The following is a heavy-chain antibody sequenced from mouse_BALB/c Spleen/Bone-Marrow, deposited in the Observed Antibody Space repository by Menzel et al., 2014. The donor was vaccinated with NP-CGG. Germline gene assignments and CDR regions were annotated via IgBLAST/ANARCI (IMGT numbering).Heavy chain of an antibody. CDR1: GFAFSSYD. CDR2: ISSGGSYT. J-gene: IGHJ4*01. V-gene: IGHV5-9*02. D-gene: IGHD2-4*01. CDR3: ARVLRVYAMDY. Sequence: DVKVVESGGGLVKPGGSLKLSCAASGFAFSSYDMSWVRQTPEKRLEWVATISSGGSYTYYPDSVRGRFTISRDNARNTLYLQMSSLRSEDTALYYCARVLRVYAMDYWGQGTSVTVSS.